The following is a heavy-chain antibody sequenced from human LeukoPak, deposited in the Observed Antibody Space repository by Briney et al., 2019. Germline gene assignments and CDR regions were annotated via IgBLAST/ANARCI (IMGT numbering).Heavy chain of an antibody. J-gene: IGHJ4*02. CDR3: ARQWGRTTVFDY. CDR2: IWYDGSSK. V-gene: IGHV3-33*01. CDR1: GFTFSSYG. D-gene: IGHD4-17*01. Sequence: PGRSLRLSCAASGFTFSSYGMHWVRQAPGKGLEWVAVIWYDGSSKYYADSVKGRFTISRDNSKNTLYLQMNSLRAEDTAVYYCARQWGRTTVFDYWGQGTLVTVSS.